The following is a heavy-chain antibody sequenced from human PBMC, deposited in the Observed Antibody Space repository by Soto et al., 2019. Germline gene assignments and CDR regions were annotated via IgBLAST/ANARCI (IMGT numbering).Heavy chain of an antibody. V-gene: IGHV3-30-3*01. CDR2: ISYDGSNK. J-gene: IGHJ6*02. Sequence: GGSLRLSCAASGFTFSSYAMHWVRQAPGKGLEWVAVISYDGSNKYYADSVKGQFTISRDNSKNTLYLQMNSLRAEDTAVYYCARENGSPATYYYYGMDVWGQGTTVTVSS. D-gene: IGHD2-15*01. CDR3: ARENGSPATYYYYGMDV. CDR1: GFTFSSYA.